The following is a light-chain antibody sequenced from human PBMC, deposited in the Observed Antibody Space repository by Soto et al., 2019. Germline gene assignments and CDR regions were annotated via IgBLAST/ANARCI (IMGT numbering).Light chain of an antibody. CDR1: SSNIESNT. J-gene: IGLJ2*01. CDR3: AAWDDSLNGVV. V-gene: IGLV1-44*01. CDR2: SNN. Sequence: QAVVTQPPSASGTPGQRVTISCSGSSSNIESNTVNWYQQLPGTAPKLLIYSNNHRPSGVPDRFSGSKSGTSASLAISGLQSEDEADYYCAAWDDSLNGVVFGGGTKLTVL.